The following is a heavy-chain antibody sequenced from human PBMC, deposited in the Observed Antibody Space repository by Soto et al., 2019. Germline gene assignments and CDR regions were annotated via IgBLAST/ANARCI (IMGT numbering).Heavy chain of an antibody. CDR3: ARAIRYYYYYGMDV. CDR1: GGSISSSNW. Sequence: SETLSLTCAVSGGSISSSNWWSWVRQPPGKGLEWIGEIYHSGSTNYNPSLKRRVTISVDKSKNQFSLKLSSGTAADTAVYYCARAIRYYYYYGMDVWGQGTTVTVSS. CDR2: IYHSGST. J-gene: IGHJ6*02. V-gene: IGHV4-4*02.